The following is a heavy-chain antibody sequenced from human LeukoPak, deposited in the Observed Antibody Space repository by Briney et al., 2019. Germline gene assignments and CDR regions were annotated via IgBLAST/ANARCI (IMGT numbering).Heavy chain of an antibody. CDR2: ITPRGDYI. CDR3: AKDPYRIVGAILQPISFDY. J-gene: IGHJ4*02. D-gene: IGHD1-26*01. V-gene: IGHV3-21*04. CDR1: GFTFSDYT. Sequence: GGSLKLSCAASGFTFSDYTMSWVRQAPGKGLEWVSSITPRGDYIYCADSLKGRFTISRDNAKNSLYLQMSSLRAEDTAVYYCAKDPYRIVGAILQPISFDYWGQGTLVTVSS.